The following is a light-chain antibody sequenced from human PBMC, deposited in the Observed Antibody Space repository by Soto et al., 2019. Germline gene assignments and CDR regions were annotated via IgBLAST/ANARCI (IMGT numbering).Light chain of an antibody. Sequence: QSVLTQPASVSGSPGQSITISCTGTSSDIGVYNYVSWYQQHPGKAPKLVICEVSNRPSGLSNRFSGSKSGNTASLTISGLQAEDEADYFCSSYASTSTLVVFGGGTKVTVL. CDR2: EVS. CDR3: SSYASTSTLVV. V-gene: IGLV2-14*01. CDR1: SSDIGVYNY. J-gene: IGLJ2*01.